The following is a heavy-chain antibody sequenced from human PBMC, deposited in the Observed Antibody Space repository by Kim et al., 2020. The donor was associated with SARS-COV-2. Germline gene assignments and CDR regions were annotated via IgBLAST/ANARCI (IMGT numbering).Heavy chain of an antibody. D-gene: IGHD2-15*01. V-gene: IGHV4-31*03. CDR3: ARVVVGATGWFDP. CDR2: IYYSGST. J-gene: IGHJ5*02. Sequence: SETLSLTCTVSGGPISSGGYYWSWIRQHPGKGLEWIGYIYYSGSTYYNPSLKSRVTISVDTSKNQFSLKLSSVTAADTAVYYCARVVVGATGWFDPWGQGALVTVSS. CDR1: GGPISSGGYY.